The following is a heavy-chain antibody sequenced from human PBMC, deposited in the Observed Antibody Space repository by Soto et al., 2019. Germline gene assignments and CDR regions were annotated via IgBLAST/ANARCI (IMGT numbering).Heavy chain of an antibody. CDR3: ARDSLQGSLRAKTAMVVPEALSWINYMDV. CDR2: IYSGGST. V-gene: IGHV3-53*04. Sequence: GGSLRLSCAASGFTVSSNYMSWVRQAPGKGLEWVSVIYSGGSTYYADSVKGRFTISRHNSKNTLYLQMNSLRAEDTAVYYCARDSLQGSLRAKTAMVVPEALSWINYMDVWGKGTTVTVSS. CDR1: GFTVSSNY. D-gene: IGHD5-18*01. J-gene: IGHJ6*03.